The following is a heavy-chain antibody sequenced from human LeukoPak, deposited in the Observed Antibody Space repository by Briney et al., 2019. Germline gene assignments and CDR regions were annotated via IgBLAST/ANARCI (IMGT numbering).Heavy chain of an antibody. D-gene: IGHD2-2*01. CDR1: GYSISSGYH. Sequence: SETLSLTCAVSGYSISSGYHWGWIRQPPGKGLEWIGSIYHSGSTYYNPSLKSRVTISVDTSKNQFSLKLSSVTAADTAVYYCAASVVVPAAMIRFDPWGQGTLVTVSS. CDR3: AASVVVPAAMIRFDP. CDR2: IYHSGST. V-gene: IGHV4-38-2*01. J-gene: IGHJ5*02.